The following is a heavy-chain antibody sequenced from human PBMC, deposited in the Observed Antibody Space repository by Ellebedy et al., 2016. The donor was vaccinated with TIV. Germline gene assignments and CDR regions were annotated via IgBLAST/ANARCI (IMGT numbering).Heavy chain of an antibody. J-gene: IGHJ4*02. Sequence: AASVKVSCKASGYSFRSYYLHWVRQAPAQGLEGRGIIDPRGGRIDYAQKLKDLVIMSRDKSTNTVYMELSSLRSEDTAIYYCERHGGYSSPPLNYWGQGTMVTVSS. CDR3: ERHGGYSSPPLNY. CDR2: IDPRGGRI. D-gene: IGHD3-22*01. V-gene: IGHV1-46*01. CDR1: GYSFRSYY.